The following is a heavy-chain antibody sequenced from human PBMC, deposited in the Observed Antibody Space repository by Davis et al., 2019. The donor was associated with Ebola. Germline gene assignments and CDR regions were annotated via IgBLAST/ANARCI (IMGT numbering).Heavy chain of an antibody. CDR1: TFTFSDYG. CDR3: AKDRGRWLQIFDY. CDR2: ISYDGSNK. D-gene: IGHD5-24*01. J-gene: IGHJ4*02. Sequence: GGSLRLSCVASSTFTFSDYGMHWVRQAPGKGLEWVAVISYDGSNKYYADSVKGRFTISRDNSKNTLYLQMNSLRAEDTAVYYCAKDRGRWLQIFDYWGQGTLVTVSS. V-gene: IGHV3-30*18.